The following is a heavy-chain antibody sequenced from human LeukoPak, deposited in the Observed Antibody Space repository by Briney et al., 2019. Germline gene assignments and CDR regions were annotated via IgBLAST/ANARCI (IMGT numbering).Heavy chain of an antibody. Sequence: PGGSLRLSCAASGFTFSSYATHWVRQAPGKGLEWVAVISYDGSNKYYADSVKGRFTISRDNSKNTLYLQMNSLRAEDTAVYYCARDQLSFGYGSGTPPTPLPVDYWGQGTLVTVSS. D-gene: IGHD3-10*01. J-gene: IGHJ4*02. CDR3: ARDQLSFGYGSGTPPTPLPVDY. V-gene: IGHV3-30-3*01. CDR2: ISYDGSNK. CDR1: GFTFSSYA.